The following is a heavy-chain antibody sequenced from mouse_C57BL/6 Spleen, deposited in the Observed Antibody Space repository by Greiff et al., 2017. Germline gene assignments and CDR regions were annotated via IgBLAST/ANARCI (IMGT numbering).Heavy chain of an antibody. CDR1: GYTFTSYW. D-gene: IGHD1-1*01. CDR2: IYPSDSET. J-gene: IGHJ2*01. CDR3: ARCSGSTYLDC. V-gene: IGHV1-61*01. Sequence: QVQLQQPGAELVRPGSSVKLSCKASGYTFTSYWMDWVKQRPGQGLEWIGNIYPSDSETHYNQKFKDKATLTVDKSSSTAYMQHSSLTSEDSAVYYCARCSGSTYLDCWGQGTTLTVSS.